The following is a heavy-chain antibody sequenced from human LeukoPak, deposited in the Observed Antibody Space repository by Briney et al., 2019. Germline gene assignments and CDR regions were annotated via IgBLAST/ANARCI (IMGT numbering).Heavy chain of an antibody. J-gene: IGHJ5*02. CDR3: ASWVGATQNWFDP. D-gene: IGHD1-26*01. V-gene: IGHV1-69*02. Sequence: GASVKVSCKTSGGTLNSHIFSWVRQAPGQGLEWMGRIIPMLGVPNYAQKFQGRVTITADKSRSTAYMELSSLRSEDTAVYYCASWVGATQNWFDPWGQGTLVTVSS. CDR2: IIPMLGVP. CDR1: GGTLNSHI.